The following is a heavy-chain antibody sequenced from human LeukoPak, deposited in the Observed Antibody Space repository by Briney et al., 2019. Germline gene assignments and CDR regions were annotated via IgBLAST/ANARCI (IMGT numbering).Heavy chain of an antibody. J-gene: IGHJ3*02. CDR1: GFTFSNAW. CDR3: TTDRSRYYDSSGYLDAFDI. CDR2: IKSKTDGGTT. D-gene: IGHD3-22*01. V-gene: IGHV3-15*01. Sequence: KPGGSLRLSCAASGFTFSNAWMSWVRQAPGKGLEWVGRIKSKTDGGTTDYAAPVKRRFTISRDDSKNTLYLQMNSLKTEDTAVYYCTTDRSRYYDSSGYLDAFDIWGQGTMVTVSS.